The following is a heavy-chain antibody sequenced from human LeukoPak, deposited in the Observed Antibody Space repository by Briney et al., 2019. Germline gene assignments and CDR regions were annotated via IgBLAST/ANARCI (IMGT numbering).Heavy chain of an antibody. Sequence: ASVKVSCKASGYTFTSYAMHWVRQAPGQRLEWMGWINAGNGNTKYSQKFQGRVTITRDTSASTAYMELSSLRSEDTAVYYCARAVGLREWELLRYWGQGTLVTVSS. D-gene: IGHD1-26*01. J-gene: IGHJ4*02. CDR2: INAGNGNT. V-gene: IGHV1-3*01. CDR1: GYTFTSYA. CDR3: ARAVGLREWELLRY.